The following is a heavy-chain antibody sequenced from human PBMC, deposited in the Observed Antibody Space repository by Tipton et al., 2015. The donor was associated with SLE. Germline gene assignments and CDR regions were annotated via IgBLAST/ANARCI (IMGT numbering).Heavy chain of an antibody. CDR3: AGEGYYYDGSADY. D-gene: IGHD3-22*01. J-gene: IGHJ4*02. Sequence: SLRLSCVASGFTFNNYPMHWVRQAPGKGLEWVALISYDGSNKYYADSVIGRFTISRDNSKNTLYLQMHSLRAEDTAVYYCAGEGYYYDGSADYWGQGTLVTVSS. CDR1: GFTFNNYP. V-gene: IGHV3-30*04. CDR2: ISYDGSNK.